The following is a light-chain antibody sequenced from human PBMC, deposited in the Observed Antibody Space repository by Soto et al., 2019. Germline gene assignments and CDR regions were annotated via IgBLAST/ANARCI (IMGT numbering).Light chain of an antibody. Sequence: IVLTQSPCTLSLTPGERATLSCRASQSVSSNLAWYQQKPGQAPRLLIYGASSRAPGIPDRFSGSGSGTDFTLTITPLEPEDFAVYFCQQYGSSPITFGQGTRLEI. CDR2: GAS. J-gene: IGKJ5*01. CDR1: QSVSSN. V-gene: IGKV3-20*01. CDR3: QQYGSSPIT.